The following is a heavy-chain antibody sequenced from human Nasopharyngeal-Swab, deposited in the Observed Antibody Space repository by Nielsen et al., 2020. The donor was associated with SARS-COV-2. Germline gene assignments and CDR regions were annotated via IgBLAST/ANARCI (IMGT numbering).Heavy chain of an antibody. D-gene: IGHD6-19*01. Sequence: SETLSLTFTVSGGSISSYYRSWIRQPPGKGLEWIGYIYYSGSTNYNPSLKSRVTISVDTSKNQFSLKLSSVTAADTAVYYCARRAGSGWYGYWGQGTLVTVSS. CDR1: GGSISSYY. CDR2: IYYSGST. J-gene: IGHJ4*02. CDR3: ARRAGSGWYGY. V-gene: IGHV4-59*01.